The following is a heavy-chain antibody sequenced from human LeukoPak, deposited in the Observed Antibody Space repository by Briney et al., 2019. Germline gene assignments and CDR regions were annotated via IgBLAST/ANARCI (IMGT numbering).Heavy chain of an antibody. CDR2: ISGSGDST. V-gene: IGHV3-23*01. CDR1: GFTFSSYA. D-gene: IGHD5-12*01. J-gene: IGHJ4*02. CDR3: AKESGYDVDFDY. Sequence: GGSLRLSCAASGFTFSSYAMSWVRQAPGKGLEWVSIISGSGDSTYYADSVKGRFTISRDNSKNTLYLQMNSLRADDTAVYYCAKESGYDVDFDYWGQGTLVTVSP.